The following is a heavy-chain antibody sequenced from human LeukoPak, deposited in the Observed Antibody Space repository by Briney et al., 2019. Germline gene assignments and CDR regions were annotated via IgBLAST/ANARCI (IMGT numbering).Heavy chain of an antibody. D-gene: IGHD3-16*01. V-gene: IGHV4-34*01. CDR2: INHSGST. Sequence: SETLSLTCAVYGGSFSGYYWSLIRQPPGKGLEWIGEINHSGSTNYNPSLKSRVTISVDTSKNQFSLKLSSVTAADTAVYYCARGISSILPSWGYLNWFDPWGQGTLVTVSS. CDR1: GGSFSGYY. J-gene: IGHJ5*02. CDR3: ARGISSILPSWGYLNWFDP.